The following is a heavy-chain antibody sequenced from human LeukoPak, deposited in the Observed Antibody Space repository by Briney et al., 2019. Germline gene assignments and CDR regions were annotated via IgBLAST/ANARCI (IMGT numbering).Heavy chain of an antibody. Sequence: GGSLRLSCAASGFTFSSYWMNWVRQAPGKGLEWVANIKQDGSEKYYVDSVKGRFTISRDNAKNSLYLQMKSLRAEDTAVYYCARDFAYSRLDSWGQGTLVTVSS. CDR2: IKQDGSEK. D-gene: IGHD6-13*01. CDR3: ARDFAYSRLDS. CDR1: GFTFSSYW. J-gene: IGHJ4*02. V-gene: IGHV3-7*01.